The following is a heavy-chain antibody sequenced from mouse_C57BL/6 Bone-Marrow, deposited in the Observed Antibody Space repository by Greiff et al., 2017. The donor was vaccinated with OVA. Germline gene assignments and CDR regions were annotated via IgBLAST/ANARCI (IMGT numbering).Heavy chain of an antibody. J-gene: IGHJ1*03. CDR2: IHPNSGST. Sequence: VQLQQPGAELVKPGASVKLSCKASGYTFTSYWMHWVKQRPGQGLEWIGMIHPNSGSTNYNEKFKSKATLTVDKSSSTAYMQLSSLTSEDSAVYYCARRYSLGYFDVWGTGTTVTVSS. CDR1: GYTFTSYW. D-gene: IGHD2-14*01. V-gene: IGHV1-64*01. CDR3: ARRYSLGYFDV.